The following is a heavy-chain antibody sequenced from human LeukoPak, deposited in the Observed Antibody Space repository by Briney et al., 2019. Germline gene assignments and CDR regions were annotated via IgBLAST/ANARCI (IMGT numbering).Heavy chain of an antibody. CDR3: AKGYRSSSSPDY. CDR1: GFTFDYYA. CDR2: ISWNSGSI. V-gene: IGHV3-9*01. Sequence: PGGSLRLSCAASGFTFDYYAMHGVRQSPGKGLEWVSGISWNSGSISYADSVKGRFTISRDNAKNSLYLQMNSLRAEDTAVYYCAKGYRSSSSPDYWGQGTLVTVSS. J-gene: IGHJ4*02. D-gene: IGHD6-6*01.